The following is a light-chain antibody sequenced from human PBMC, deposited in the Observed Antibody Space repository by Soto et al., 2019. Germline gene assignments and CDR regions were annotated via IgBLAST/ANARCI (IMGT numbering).Light chain of an antibody. V-gene: IGKV2-24*01. Sequence: DIVMTQTPLSSPVTLGQPASISCRSSQSLVHSDGNTYLSWLQQRPDQPPRLLIDKVSNRLSVVPDRFGGSGAGADFTLKISRVEAEDVGGYYCLHASQPFTFGPGTRVDIK. CDR2: KVS. CDR3: LHASQPFT. CDR1: QSLVHSDGNTY. J-gene: IGKJ3*01.